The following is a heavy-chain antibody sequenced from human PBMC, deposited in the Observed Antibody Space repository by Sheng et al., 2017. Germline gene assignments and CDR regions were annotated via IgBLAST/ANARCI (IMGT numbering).Heavy chain of an antibody. CDR3: ARDSPSRTDYDAFDI. Sequence: QVQLQESGPGLVKPSETLSLTCTVSGDSISSYYWSWIRQPPGKGLEWIGYIYYSGSTNYNPSLKSRVTISVDTSKNQFSLKLSSVTAADTAVYYCARDSPSRTDYDAFDIWGQGTMVTVSS. J-gene: IGHJ3*02. D-gene: IGHD4-17*01. CDR2: IYYSGST. CDR1: GDSISSYY. V-gene: IGHV4-59*01.